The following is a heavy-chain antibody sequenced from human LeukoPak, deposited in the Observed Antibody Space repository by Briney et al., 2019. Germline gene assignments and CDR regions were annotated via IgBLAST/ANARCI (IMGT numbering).Heavy chain of an antibody. CDR3: AKDLGEGDSSGYHYYGMDV. CDR1: GFTFSSYA. D-gene: IGHD3-22*01. CDR2: IGGSGDGT. Sequence: AGGSLRLSCAASGFTFSSYAMDWVRQAPGEGLEWVSGIGGSGDGTYYADSVKGRFIISRDNSKNPLHLQMNRLGAEDTAVYYCAKDLGEGDSSGYHYYGMDVWGQGTTVTVSS. J-gene: IGHJ6*02. V-gene: IGHV3-23*01.